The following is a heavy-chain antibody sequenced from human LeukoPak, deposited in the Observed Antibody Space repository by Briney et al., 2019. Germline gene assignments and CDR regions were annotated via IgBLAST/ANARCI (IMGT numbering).Heavy chain of an antibody. CDR1: GLTFSSYA. J-gene: IGHJ4*02. V-gene: IGHV3-30*02. Sequence: PGGSLRLSCAASGLTFSSYAMHWVRQAPGKGLEWVAFIRYDGGNKYYAASVKGRFTISRDNSKNTLYLQMNSLRTEDTAVYYCAKDQSSSWFDYWGQGTLDTVSS. CDR2: IRYDGGNK. CDR3: AKDQSSSWFDY. D-gene: IGHD6-13*01.